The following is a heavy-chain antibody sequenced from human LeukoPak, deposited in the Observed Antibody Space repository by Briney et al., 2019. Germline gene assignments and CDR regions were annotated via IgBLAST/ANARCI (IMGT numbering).Heavy chain of an antibody. CDR1: GYTFNSYD. CDR2: ISTYNGNT. J-gene: IGHJ6*02. CDR3: AASPVTTNSYYYYGMDV. D-gene: IGHD4-17*01. Sequence: GASVKVSCKASGYTFNSYDISWVRQAPGQGLEWMAWISTYNGNTNYALKVQGRATMTTDTSTSTAYMELRSLRSEDTAVYYCAASPVTTNSYYYYGMDVWGQGTTVTVSS. V-gene: IGHV1-18*01.